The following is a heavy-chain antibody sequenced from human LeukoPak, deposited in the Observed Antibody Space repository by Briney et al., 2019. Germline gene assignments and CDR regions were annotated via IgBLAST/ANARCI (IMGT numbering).Heavy chain of an antibody. CDR1: GFTFSSYA. J-gene: IGHJ4*02. D-gene: IGHD6-13*01. CDR2: ISYDGSNK. CDR3: ATDAGSSWYYFDY. V-gene: IGHV3-30*04. Sequence: GGSLRLSCAASGFTFSSYAMHWVRQAPGKGLEWVAVISYDGSNKYYADSVKGRFTISRDNSKNTLYLQMNSPRSEDTAVYYCATDAGSSWYYFDYWGQGTLVTVSS.